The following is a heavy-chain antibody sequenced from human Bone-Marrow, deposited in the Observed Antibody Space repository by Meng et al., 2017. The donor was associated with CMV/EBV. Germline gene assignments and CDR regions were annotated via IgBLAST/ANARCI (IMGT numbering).Heavy chain of an antibody. D-gene: IGHD3-3*01. CDR3: ARSQSPYDFWSGYYIPGGYYYYYGMAV. V-gene: IGHV4-34*01. CDR1: GGSFSGYY. J-gene: IGHJ6*02. CDR2: INHSGST. Sequence: SETLSLTCAVYGGSFSGYYWSWIRQPPGKGLEWIGEINHSGSTNYNPSLKSRVTISVDTSKNQFSLKLSSVTAADTAVYYCARSQSPYDFWSGYYIPGGYYYYYGMAVWGPGHTV.